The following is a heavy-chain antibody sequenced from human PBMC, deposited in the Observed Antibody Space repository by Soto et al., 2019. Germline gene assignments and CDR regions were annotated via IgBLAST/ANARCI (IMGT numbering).Heavy chain of an antibody. CDR1: GGSISRGGYY. V-gene: IGHV4-31*03. Sequence: PSETLSLPCTFSGGSISRGGYYWSWIRQHPGKGLECIGYIYYSGSTYYNPSLKSRVTISVDTSKNQFSLKLSSVTAADTAVYYCARGVTVTTRRAFDIWGQGTMVTVSS. CDR3: ARGVTVTTRRAFDI. D-gene: IGHD4-17*01. CDR2: IYYSGST. J-gene: IGHJ3*02.